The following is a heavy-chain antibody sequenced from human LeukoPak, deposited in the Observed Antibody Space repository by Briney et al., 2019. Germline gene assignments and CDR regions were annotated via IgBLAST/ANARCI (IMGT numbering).Heavy chain of an antibody. CDR2: SNEDGSTT. CDR3: IRDLGGRSGH. D-gene: IGHD1-26*01. V-gene: IGHV3-74*01. CDR1: GFTFSSNW. J-gene: IGHJ4*02. Sequence: GGSLRLSCAASGFTFSSNWMHWVRQAPGEGLVWVSRSNEDGSTTNYADSVKGRFTISRDNAKNTLYLQMNSLTAEDTAVYYCIRDLGGRSGHWGQGTLVTVSS.